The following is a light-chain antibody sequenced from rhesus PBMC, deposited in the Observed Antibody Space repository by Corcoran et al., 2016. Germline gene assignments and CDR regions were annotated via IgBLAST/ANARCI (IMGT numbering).Light chain of an antibody. CDR3: QQHNSYPYS. Sequence: DIQMTQSPSSLSASVGDTVTITCQASQGISKYLAWFQQKPGKASKLLIYDASNLQSGVPSRFSGSGSGTELTLTISSLQPEDFATYYCQQHNSYPYSFGQGTKVDIK. J-gene: IGKJ2*01. CDR2: DAS. CDR1: QGISKY. V-gene: IGKV1-33*02.